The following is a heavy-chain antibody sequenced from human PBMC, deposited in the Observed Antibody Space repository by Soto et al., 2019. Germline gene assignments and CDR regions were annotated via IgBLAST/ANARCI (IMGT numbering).Heavy chain of an antibody. CDR1: GGSISSYY. CDR2: IYYSGST. CDR3: ARESKTHHDYGYDY. J-gene: IGHJ4*02. V-gene: IGHV4-59*01. Sequence: SETLSLTCTVSGGSISSYYWSWIRQPPGKGLEWIGYIYYSGSTNYNPSLKSRVTISVDTSKNQFSLKLSSVTAADTAVYYCARESKTHHDYGYDYWGQGTLVTVSS. D-gene: IGHD4-17*01.